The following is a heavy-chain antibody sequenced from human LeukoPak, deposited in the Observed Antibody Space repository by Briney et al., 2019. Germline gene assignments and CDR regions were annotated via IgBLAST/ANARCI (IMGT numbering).Heavy chain of an antibody. J-gene: IGHJ4*02. CDR1: GGSISSHH. D-gene: IGHD2-15*01. Sequence: SETLSLTCTDSGGSISSHHWSWIRQPPGKGLEWIGYSGGTYYNPSLRSRVTISVDTSKNQFSLKLTSVTAADTAVYFCAVYFSGRGGRGNWGQGTQVTVSS. CDR2: SGGT. V-gene: IGHV4-4*09. CDR3: AVYFSGRGGRGN.